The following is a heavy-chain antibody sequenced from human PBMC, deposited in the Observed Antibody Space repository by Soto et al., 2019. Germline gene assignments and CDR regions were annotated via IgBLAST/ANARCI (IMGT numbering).Heavy chain of an antibody. CDR1: GFTVSSNY. Sequence: GWPLRLSCAASGFTVSSNYMSWVRQAPGKGLEWVSVIYSGGSTYYADSVKGRFTISRDNSKNTLYLQMNSLRAEDTAVYYCARSKERYSYGPDWGQGTLVTVSS. CDR3: ARSKERYSYGPD. J-gene: IGHJ4*02. D-gene: IGHD5-18*01. V-gene: IGHV3-53*01. CDR2: IYSGGST.